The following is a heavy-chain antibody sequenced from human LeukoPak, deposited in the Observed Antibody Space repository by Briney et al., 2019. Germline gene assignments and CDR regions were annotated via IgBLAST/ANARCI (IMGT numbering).Heavy chain of an antibody. V-gene: IGHV5-51*03. Sequence: GESLKISCKSSGYSFTSYWIGWVRQMPGKGLEWMGIIYPGDSDTRYSPSFQGQVTISADKSISTAYLQWSSLRASDTAIYYCARRWYDSSGYSRHFDYWGQGTLVTVPS. CDR1: GYSFTSYW. D-gene: IGHD3-22*01. CDR3: ARRWYDSSGYSRHFDY. J-gene: IGHJ4*02. CDR2: IYPGDSDT.